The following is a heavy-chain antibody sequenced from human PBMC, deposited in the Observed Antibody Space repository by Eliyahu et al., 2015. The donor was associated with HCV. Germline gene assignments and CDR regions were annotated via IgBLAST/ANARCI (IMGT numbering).Heavy chain of an antibody. CDR1: GXTFSSYA. CDR3: ARPRVYYYDSSGYLRPANGMDV. J-gene: IGHJ6*02. D-gene: IGHD3-22*01. Sequence: QVQLVQSGAEVKKPGSSVKVSCKASGXTFSSYAISWXRKAPGQGLEWMGRIIPILGIANYXQKFQGRVTITADKSTSTAYMELSSLRSEDTAVYYCARPRVYYYDSSGYLRPANGMDVWGQGTTVTVSS. CDR2: IIPILGIA. V-gene: IGHV1-69*04.